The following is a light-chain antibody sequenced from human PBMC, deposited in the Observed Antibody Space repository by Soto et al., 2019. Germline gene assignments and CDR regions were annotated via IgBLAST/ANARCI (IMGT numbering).Light chain of an antibody. Sequence: QSVLTQPASVSGSPGQSITISCTETSSDIGGYNFVSWYQQHPGKAPKLMIYDLINRPSGVSNRFSASKSGNTASLTISGLQAEDEADYYCSSYTGSSTVVFGGGTKLTVL. V-gene: IGLV2-14*01. J-gene: IGLJ2*01. CDR2: DLI. CDR3: SSYTGSSTVV. CDR1: SSDIGGYNF.